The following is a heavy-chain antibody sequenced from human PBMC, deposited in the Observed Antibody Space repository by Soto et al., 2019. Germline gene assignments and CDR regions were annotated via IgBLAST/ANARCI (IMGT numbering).Heavy chain of an antibody. J-gene: IGHJ6*02. D-gene: IGHD3-22*01. CDR2: ISYDGSNK. Sequence: QVQLVESGGGVVQPGRSLRLSCAASGFTFSSYGMHWVRQAPGKGLVWVAVISYDGSNKYYADSVKGRFTISRDNSKNTLYLQMNSLRAEDTAVYYCAKSIPPYDSSGYYSLYYYYYGMDVWGQGTTVTVSS. CDR1: GFTFSSYG. CDR3: AKSIPPYDSSGYYSLYYYYYGMDV. V-gene: IGHV3-30*18.